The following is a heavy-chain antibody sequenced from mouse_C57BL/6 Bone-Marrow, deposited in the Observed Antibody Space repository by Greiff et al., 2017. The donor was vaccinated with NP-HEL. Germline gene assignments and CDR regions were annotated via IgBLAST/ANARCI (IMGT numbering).Heavy chain of an antibody. V-gene: IGHV2-3*01. CDR2: IWGDGSP. D-gene: IGHD2-5*01. Sequence: QVQLKESGPGLVAPSHSLSITCPVSGFSLTSYGVSWVRPPPGPGLEWLGVIWGDGSPNYHSALISRLRLSKDNSKSQVFLKLNSLQTEDTATYYGAKPGYSNYGYWYFDVWGTGTTVTVSS. CDR3: AKPGYSNYGYWYFDV. J-gene: IGHJ1*03. CDR1: GFSLTSYG.